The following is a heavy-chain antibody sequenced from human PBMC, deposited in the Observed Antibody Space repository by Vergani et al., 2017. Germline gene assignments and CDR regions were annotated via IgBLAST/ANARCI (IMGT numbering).Heavy chain of an antibody. CDR3: ARDWRLLYNRFDP. V-gene: IGHV3-33*01. Sequence: QVQLVESGGGVVQPGRSLRLSCAASGFTFNQYGMHWVRQAPGKGLEWVAVTWYDGNNKQYADSVKGRFTISRDNSKSTMYLQMNSLRYEDTGVYYCARDWRLLYNRFDPWGQGTLVTVSS. CDR1: GFTFNQYG. CDR2: TWYDGNNK. J-gene: IGHJ5*02. D-gene: IGHD1-14*01.